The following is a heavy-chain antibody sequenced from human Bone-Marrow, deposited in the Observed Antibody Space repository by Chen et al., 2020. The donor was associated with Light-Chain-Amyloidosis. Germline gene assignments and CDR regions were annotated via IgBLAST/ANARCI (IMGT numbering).Heavy chain of an antibody. D-gene: IGHD5-18*01. Sequence: QVHLVQFGAEMKKHGASVKVSCKPSGYTFTDFHIHWLRQAPGQCLECVGWFNPKTLATNSLHRYHERVIMTGDTSTSTAHMELTGLTSDDTAVYYCAKAAVDKPMGRYIWDFWGQGTLVTVSS. V-gene: IGHV1-2*07. CDR3: AKAAVDKPMGRYIWDF. CDR2: FNPKTLAT. J-gene: IGHJ4*02. CDR1: GYTFTDFH.